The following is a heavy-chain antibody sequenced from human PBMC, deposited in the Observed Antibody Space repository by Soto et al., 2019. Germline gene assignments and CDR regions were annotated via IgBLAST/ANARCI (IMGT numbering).Heavy chain of an antibody. D-gene: IGHD3-3*01. Sequence: ASVKVSCKASGYTFTSYGISWVRQAPGQGLEWMGWISAYNGNTNYAQKLQGRVTMTTDTSTDTAYMELSSLRSEDTAVYYCADSSTIFGVVKTNAAFDIWGQGTMVTVSS. V-gene: IGHV1-18*01. CDR2: ISAYNGNT. J-gene: IGHJ3*02. CDR3: ADSSTIFGVVKTNAAFDI. CDR1: GYTFTSYG.